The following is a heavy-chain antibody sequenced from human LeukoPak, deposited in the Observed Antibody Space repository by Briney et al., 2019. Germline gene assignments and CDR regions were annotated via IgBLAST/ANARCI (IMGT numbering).Heavy chain of an antibody. Sequence: SETLSLTCAVYGGSFSGYYWSWIRQPPGKGLEWIGEINHSGSTNYNPSLKSRLSISVDTSNNQFSLKLSSVTAADTAVYYCARGRFGEFTFDYWGQGTLVTVSS. J-gene: IGHJ4*02. CDR2: INHSGST. V-gene: IGHV4-34*01. CDR1: GGSFSGYY. CDR3: ARGRFGEFTFDY. D-gene: IGHD3-10*01.